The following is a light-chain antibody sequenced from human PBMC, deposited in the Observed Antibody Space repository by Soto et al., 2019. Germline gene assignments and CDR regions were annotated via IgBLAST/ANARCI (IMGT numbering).Light chain of an antibody. V-gene: IGKV3-11*01. J-gene: IGKJ3*01. CDR2: DTS. CDR3: QQRNNWPRSFT. CDR1: QSVSSY. Sequence: EIVLTQSPATLSLSPGERATLSCRASQSVSSYLAWYQQKPGQAPRLLIYDTSKTATGIPARFSGSGSGTDFTLTISSLWPEDFAVYYCQQRNNWPRSFTFGPGTKVDIK.